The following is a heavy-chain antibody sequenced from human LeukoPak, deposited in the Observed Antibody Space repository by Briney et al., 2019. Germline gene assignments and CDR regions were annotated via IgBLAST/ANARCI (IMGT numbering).Heavy chain of an antibody. V-gene: IGHV4-39*01. Sequence: SETLSLTCTVSGDSISSSSYYWGFIRQPPGQGLEWIGSIYYSGSTYYNASFKTRVTISLDTSKNQFSLKLSSVTAADTAVYYCARMDSGYDFFDICISCGFIGWFDPWGQGTLVTVSS. CDR1: GDSISSSSYY. J-gene: IGHJ5*02. D-gene: IGHD5-12*01. CDR2: IYYSGST. CDR3: ARMDSGYDFFDICISCGFIGWFDP.